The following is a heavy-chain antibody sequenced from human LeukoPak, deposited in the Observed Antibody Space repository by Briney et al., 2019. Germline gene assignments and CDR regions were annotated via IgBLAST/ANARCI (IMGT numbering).Heavy chain of an antibody. CDR2: IITIFGTA. D-gene: IGHD1-7*01. CDR1: GGTFSSYA. CDR3: ARGGGELEDWPIDY. Sequence: SLKVSCKASGGTFSSYAISWVRQAPGQRLEWMGGIITIFGTANYAQKSQGRVTITADESTSTAYMELSSLRSEDTAVYYCARGGGELEDWPIDYWGQGTLVTVSS. V-gene: IGHV1-69*01. J-gene: IGHJ4*02.